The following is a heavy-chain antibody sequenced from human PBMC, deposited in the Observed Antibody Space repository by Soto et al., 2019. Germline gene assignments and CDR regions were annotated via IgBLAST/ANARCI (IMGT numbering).Heavy chain of an antibody. CDR1: GFTFSDSA. V-gene: IGHV3-73*02. CDR3: PRVSVTPFDY. CDR2: IRNKANSHAT. J-gene: IGHJ4*02. Sequence: EVQLVESGGGLVQPGGSLKLSCAASGFTFSDSAIHWVRQASGRGLEWVGRIRNKANSHATGYAASVKGRFTISRDDSKNTAYLQMISLKTEDTAVYYCPRVSVTPFDYWGQGTLVTVSS. D-gene: IGHD4-17*01.